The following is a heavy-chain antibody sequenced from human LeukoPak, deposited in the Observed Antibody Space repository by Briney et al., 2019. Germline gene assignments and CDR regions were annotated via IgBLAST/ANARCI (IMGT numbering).Heavy chain of an antibody. CDR1: GFSVSASY. D-gene: IGHD2/OR15-2a*01. V-gene: IGHV3-53*01. J-gene: IGHJ3*02. CDR3: ARAITIYFYGGFDI. Sequence: GGSLRLSCAASGFSVSASYMAWVRRAPGKGLECLSVIYTGGSTYYGDSVMGRFTMSRDNHQNTLYLQMNSLRAEDTAVYYCARAITIYFYGGFDIWGQGTMVTVSS. CDR2: IYTGGST.